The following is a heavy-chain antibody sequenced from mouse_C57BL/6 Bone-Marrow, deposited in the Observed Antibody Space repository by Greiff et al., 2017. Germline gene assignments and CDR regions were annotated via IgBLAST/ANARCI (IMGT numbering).Heavy chain of an antibody. Sequence: VHVKQSGAELVRPGASVKLSCTASGFNIKDDYMHWVKQRPEQGLEWIGWIDPENGDTEYASKFQGKATLTADTSSNTAYLQLSSLTSEDTAVYCCFNYYGSSWFAYWGQGTLVTVSA. CDR3: FNYYGSSWFAY. V-gene: IGHV14-4*01. D-gene: IGHD1-1*01. J-gene: IGHJ3*01. CDR1: GFNIKDDY. CDR2: IDPENGDT.